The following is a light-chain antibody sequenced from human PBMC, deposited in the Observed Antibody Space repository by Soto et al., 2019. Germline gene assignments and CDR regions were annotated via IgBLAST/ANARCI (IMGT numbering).Light chain of an antibody. CDR3: QQYGSSPPVT. Sequence: EIVLTQSPGTLSLSPGERATLSCRASQSVSSSYLAWYQQKPGQAPRLLIYGASSRATGIPARFSGSGSGTEFTLTISSLQSEDFAVYYCQQYGSSPPVTFGQGTKVDIK. CDR1: QSVSSSY. V-gene: IGKV3-20*01. CDR2: GAS. J-gene: IGKJ1*01.